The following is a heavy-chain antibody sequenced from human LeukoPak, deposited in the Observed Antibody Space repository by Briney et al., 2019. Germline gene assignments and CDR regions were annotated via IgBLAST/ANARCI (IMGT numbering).Heavy chain of an antibody. Sequence: PGGSLRLSCAVSGFTFRSYWMSWVRQAPGKGLEWVANIKQDGTETKYVESVKGRFTISRDNAKNSLYLQMNSLRAEDTAVYYCASTLLADEGPFDYWGQGTLVTVSS. CDR3: ASTLLADEGPFDY. CDR1: GFTFRSYW. J-gene: IGHJ4*02. D-gene: IGHD2/OR15-2a*01. V-gene: IGHV3-7*03. CDR2: IKQDGTET.